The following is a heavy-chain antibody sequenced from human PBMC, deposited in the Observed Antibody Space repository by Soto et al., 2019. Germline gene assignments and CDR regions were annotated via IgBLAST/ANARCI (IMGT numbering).Heavy chain of an antibody. CDR3: VSGRGYIWQNPFDL. D-gene: IGHD6-25*01. CDR1: GGSINSGGYY. J-gene: IGHJ5*02. CDR2: IYYSGTT. V-gene: IGHV4-31*03. Sequence: SETLSLTCTVPGGSINSGGYYWTWIRHHPGKGLEWLGNIYYSGTTHYNPSLEGRIFISLDTSRNQFSLKVTSVTAADSAVYYCVSGRGYIWQNPFDLPGLGILVPVSS.